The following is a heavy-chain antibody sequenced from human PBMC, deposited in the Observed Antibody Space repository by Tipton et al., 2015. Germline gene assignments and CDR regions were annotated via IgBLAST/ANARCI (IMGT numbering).Heavy chain of an antibody. Sequence: TLSLTCTVSGGSISSSSYYWGWIRQPPGKGLEWSGSISYSGSTYYNPSLKSRVTISVGSSKTHFSLNLSSVTAADTAVYFCARHGSGWYYFADCVQGILVTVSS. CDR1: GGSISSSSYY. CDR2: ISYSGST. D-gene: IGHD6-13*01. J-gene: IGHJ4*02. CDR3: ARHGSGWYYFAD. V-gene: IGHV4-39*01.